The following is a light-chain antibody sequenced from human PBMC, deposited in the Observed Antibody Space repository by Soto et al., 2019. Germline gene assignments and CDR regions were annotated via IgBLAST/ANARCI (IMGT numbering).Light chain of an antibody. CDR3: QQSYRNPIT. Sequence: DIQMTQSPSTLSASVGDRVPITCRASQSISNYLNWYQQKPGKAPNLLIHAASSLQSGVPPRFSGSGSGTDFTLTISSLQPEDFATYFCQQSYRNPITFGQGTRLEIK. V-gene: IGKV1-39*01. CDR2: AAS. J-gene: IGKJ5*01. CDR1: QSISNY.